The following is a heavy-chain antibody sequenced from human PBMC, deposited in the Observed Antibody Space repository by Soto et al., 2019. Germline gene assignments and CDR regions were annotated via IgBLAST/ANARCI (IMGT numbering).Heavy chain of an antibody. CDR1: GFSLSNPRMG. V-gene: IGHV2-26*01. CDR3: ARMDGDYNYYAMDV. D-gene: IGHD4-17*01. J-gene: IGHJ6*02. Sequence: QVTLKESGPVLVKPTEPLTLTCTVSGFSLSNPRMGVSWIRQPPGKTLEWLAHFFSDAERSYSASMQSRLTMATDSSGSQVVLTMTNMDPVDTATYFCARMDGDYNYYAMDVWGQGTTVTVSS. CDR2: FFSDAER.